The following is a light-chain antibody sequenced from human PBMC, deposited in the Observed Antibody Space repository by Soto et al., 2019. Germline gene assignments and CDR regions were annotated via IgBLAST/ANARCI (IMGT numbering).Light chain of an antibody. V-gene: IGKV3-15*01. J-gene: IGKJ1*01. Sequence: EIVMTQSPATLSVSPGERATLSCRASQSVSSNLAWYQQKPGQAPRLLIYGASTRATGIPARFSGSGSGTEFTLTIRSLQSEDFAVYYCQQYNNWPPWTCGQGNKVEIK. CDR2: GAS. CDR1: QSVSSN. CDR3: QQYNNWPPWT.